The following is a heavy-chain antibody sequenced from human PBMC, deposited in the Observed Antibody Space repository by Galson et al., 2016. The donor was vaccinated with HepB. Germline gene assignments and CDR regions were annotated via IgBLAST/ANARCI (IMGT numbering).Heavy chain of an antibody. V-gene: IGHV3-74*01. Sequence: SLRLSCAVSGFAFSTFWMTWVRQAPGKGLVWVSRTNSDGSSTNNADSVKGRFTISRDNASNTLHLQMNSLRAEDTAVYYCAGAAPAYCAGYCSFGYWGQGTLVTVSS. CDR3: AGAAPAYCAGYCSFGY. J-gene: IGHJ4*02. CDR2: TNSDGSST. D-gene: IGHD2-21*02. CDR1: GFAFSTFW.